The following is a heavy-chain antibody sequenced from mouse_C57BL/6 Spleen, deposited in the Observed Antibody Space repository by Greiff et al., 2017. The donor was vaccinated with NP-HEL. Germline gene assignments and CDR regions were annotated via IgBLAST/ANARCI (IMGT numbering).Heavy chain of an antibody. Sequence: EVQVVESEGGLVQPGSSMKLSCTASGFTFSDYYMAWVRQVPEKGLEWVANINYDGSSTYYLDSLKSRFIISRDNAKNILYLQMSSLKSEDTATYYCARGNSYYYGSSLDYWGQGTTLTVSS. CDR3: ARGNSYYYGSSLDY. D-gene: IGHD1-1*01. V-gene: IGHV5-16*01. CDR2: INYDGSST. J-gene: IGHJ2*01. CDR1: GFTFSDYY.